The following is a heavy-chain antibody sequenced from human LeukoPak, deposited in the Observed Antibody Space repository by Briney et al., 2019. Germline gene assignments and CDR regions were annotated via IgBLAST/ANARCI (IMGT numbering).Heavy chain of an antibody. CDR3: ARVYFYGLDV. Sequence: SETLSLTCIVSGGSISSGDYYWSWLRQSPGKGLEWIGYIYYSGSTHYNPSLKSRVSILQDTSKNRFSLKLSSVIAADTAVYYCARVYFYGLDVWGQGTTVTVSS. V-gene: IGHV4-30-4*01. CDR2: IYYSGST. CDR1: GGSISSGDYY. J-gene: IGHJ6*02.